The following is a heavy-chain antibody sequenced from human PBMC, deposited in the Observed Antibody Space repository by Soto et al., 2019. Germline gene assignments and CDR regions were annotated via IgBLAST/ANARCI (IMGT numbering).Heavy chain of an antibody. CDR3: VRTACVINNCSYRGVR. CDR2: IGFDGTNI. J-gene: IGHJ4*02. V-gene: IGHV3-33*01. Sequence: QGHLVESGGGVVQPGRSLRLSCVASGFDFKTYGMHWVRQAPGKGLEWVAVIGFDGTNIHYSDSVRGRFSISRDNSENTVSLQMNSLRVEDTALDYCVRTACVINNCSYRGVRWGQGTLVTV. CDR1: GFDFKTYG. D-gene: IGHD3-10*01.